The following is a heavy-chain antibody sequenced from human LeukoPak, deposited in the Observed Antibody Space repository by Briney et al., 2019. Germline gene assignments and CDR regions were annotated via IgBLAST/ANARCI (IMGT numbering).Heavy chain of an antibody. V-gene: IGHV4-39*07. D-gene: IGHD6-13*01. CDR1: GGSISSSTYY. J-gene: IGHJ4*02. CDR2: IYYSGST. Sequence: SETLSLTCTVSGGSISSSTYYWGWIRQPPGKGLEWIGSIYYSGSTYYNPSLKSRVTISVDTSKNQFSLKLSSVTAADTAVYYCAIIAAADTDYWGQGTPVTVSS. CDR3: AIIAAADTDY.